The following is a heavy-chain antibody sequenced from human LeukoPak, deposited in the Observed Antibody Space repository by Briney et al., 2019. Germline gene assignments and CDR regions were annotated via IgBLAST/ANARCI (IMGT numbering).Heavy chain of an antibody. CDR3: ARDYAFDI. CDR2: IYYIGNT. Sequence: SETLSLTCTVSGDSISSYYWSWIRQPPGKGLEWIGYIYYIGNTNYNPSLKSRVTISVDTSKNQFSLKLSSVTAADTAIYYCARDYAFDIWGQGTMVAVSS. V-gene: IGHV4-59*01. J-gene: IGHJ3*02. CDR1: GDSISSYY.